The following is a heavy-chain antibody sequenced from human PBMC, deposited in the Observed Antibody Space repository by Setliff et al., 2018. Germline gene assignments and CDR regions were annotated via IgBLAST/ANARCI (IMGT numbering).Heavy chain of an antibody. J-gene: IGHJ4*02. V-gene: IGHV4-4*07. D-gene: IGHD2-15*01. Sequence: SETLSLTCNVSGVSIANTASYWSWIRQPAGRGLEWIGRIYTSGDTNYNPSLKSRLTMSVDTSKNQISLKLSSVTAADTAVYYCARDRVVAGAGRRGYYFDYWGQGTLVTV. CDR1: GVSIANTASY. CDR2: IYTSGDT. CDR3: ARDRVVAGAGRRGYYFDY.